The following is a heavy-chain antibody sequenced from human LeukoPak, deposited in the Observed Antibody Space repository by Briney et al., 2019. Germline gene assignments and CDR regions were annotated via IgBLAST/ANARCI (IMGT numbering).Heavy chain of an antibody. V-gene: IGHV4-31*03. CDR3: ARDSSRKGYYYDSSGSIDY. CDR1: GGSISSGGYY. Sequence: SETLSLTCTVSGGSISSGGYYWSWIRQHPGKGLEWIGYIYYSGSTYYNPSLKSRVTISVDTSKNQFSLKLSSVTAADTAVYYCARDSSRKGYYYDSSGSIDYWGQGTLVTVSS. J-gene: IGHJ4*02. D-gene: IGHD3-22*01. CDR2: IYYSGST.